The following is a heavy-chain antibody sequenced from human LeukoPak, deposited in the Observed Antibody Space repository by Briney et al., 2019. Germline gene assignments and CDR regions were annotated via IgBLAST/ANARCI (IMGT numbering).Heavy chain of an antibody. CDR1: GGSISSSSYY. V-gene: IGHV3-74*01. J-gene: IGHJ4*02. CDR2: IKSDGSVT. CDR3: ARDHDAVGTTIDH. Sequence: ETLSLTCTVSGGSISSSSYYWGWIRQPPGKGLEWVSRIKSDGSVTWYADSVKGRFTISRDNAKNMLYLQMNSLRDEDTAVYFCARDHDAVGTTIDHWGQGTLVTVSS. D-gene: IGHD1-14*01.